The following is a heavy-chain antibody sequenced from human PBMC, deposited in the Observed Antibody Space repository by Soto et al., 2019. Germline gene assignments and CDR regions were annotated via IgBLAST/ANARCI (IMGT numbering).Heavy chain of an antibody. CDR2: INSDGSST. D-gene: IGHD2-2*01. CDR3: ARKRGAPAARTREFDP. J-gene: IGHJ5*02. V-gene: IGHV3-74*01. CDR1: GFTFGDYA. Sequence: GGSLRLSCTASGFTFGDYAMSWFRQAPGKGLEWVSRINSDGSSTSYADSVKGRFTISRDNAKNTLYLQMNSLRAEDTAVYYCARKRGAPAARTREFDPWGQGTLVTVSS.